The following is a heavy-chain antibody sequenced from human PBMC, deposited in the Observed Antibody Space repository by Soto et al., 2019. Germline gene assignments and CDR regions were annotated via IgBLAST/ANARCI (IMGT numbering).Heavy chain of an antibody. V-gene: IGHV3-53*02. CDR2: IYGSGNT. D-gene: IGHD3-16*01. CDR1: GFTVRSNY. J-gene: IGHJ4*02. Sequence: EVQLVETGGSLIQPGGSLRISCAVSGFTVRSNYMGWVRQASGKGLEWVSIIYGSGNTDYADSVKGRLTMSRDTSNNTVFLQISSLRAEDTAVYYCASVSSPFGYWGQGTLVTVSS. CDR3: ASVSSPFGY.